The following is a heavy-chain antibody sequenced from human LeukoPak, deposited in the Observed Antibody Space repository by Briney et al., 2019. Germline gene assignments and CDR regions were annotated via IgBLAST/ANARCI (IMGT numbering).Heavy chain of an antibody. CDR2: IYYSGST. CDR1: GGSISSGGYY. V-gene: IGHV4-30-4*08. CDR3: ARDGGYCSSTSCYPYAFDI. D-gene: IGHD2-2*01. Sequence: PSQTLSLTCAVSGGSISSGGYYWSWIRQPPGKGLEWIGYIYYSGSTYYNPSLKSRVTISVDTSKNQFSLKLSSVTAADTAVYYCARDGGYCSSTSCYPYAFDIWGQGTMVTVSS. J-gene: IGHJ3*02.